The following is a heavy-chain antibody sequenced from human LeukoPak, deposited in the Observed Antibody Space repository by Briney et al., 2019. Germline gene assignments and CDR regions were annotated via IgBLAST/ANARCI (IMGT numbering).Heavy chain of an antibody. J-gene: IGHJ4*02. V-gene: IGHV3-49*04. Sequence: GRSLRLSCTPSGFTFGDYGMSWVRQAPGKGLEWVGFIRSKAYGGTTEYAASVKGRFTMSRDDSKSIAYLQMNSLSTEDTAVYYCTRGDYYDSSGYYFLFDYWGQGTLVTVSS. CDR2: IRSKAYGGTT. D-gene: IGHD3-22*01. CDR1: GFTFGDYG. CDR3: TRGDYYDSSGYYFLFDY.